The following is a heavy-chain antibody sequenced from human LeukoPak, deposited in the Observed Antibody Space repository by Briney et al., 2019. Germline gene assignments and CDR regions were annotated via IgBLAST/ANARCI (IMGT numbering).Heavy chain of an antibody. CDR2: IYHSGHT. J-gene: IGHJ4*02. CDR1: GASVSSDY. D-gene: IGHD3-9*01. V-gene: IGHV4-59*08. Sequence: PSETLSLTCTVSGASVSSDYWSWIRQSPGKGLEWIGYIYHSGHTMSNPSLKSRVSLSLDTSNNQFSLKLSSVTAADTAVYYCARRGDILTGYLVDYWGQGTLVTVSS. CDR3: ARRGDILTGYLVDY.